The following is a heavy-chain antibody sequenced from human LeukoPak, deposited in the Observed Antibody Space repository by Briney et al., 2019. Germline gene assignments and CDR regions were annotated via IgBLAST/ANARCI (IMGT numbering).Heavy chain of an antibody. D-gene: IGHD3-22*01. Sequence: PSETLSLTCTDSGGSISTHYWSWIRQPPGTGLEWIGNIYDSGSTIYNPSLKSRVTMSVDTSKNQFSLNLTSVTAADTAVYYCARDRGYYDSSGFWGFDPWGQGTLVTVSS. CDR2: IYDSGST. J-gene: IGHJ5*02. V-gene: IGHV4-59*11. CDR1: GGSISTHY. CDR3: ARDRGYYDSSGFWGFDP.